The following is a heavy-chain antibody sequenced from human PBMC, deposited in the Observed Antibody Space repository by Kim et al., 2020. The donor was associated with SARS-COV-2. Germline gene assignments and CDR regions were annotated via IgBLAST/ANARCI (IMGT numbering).Heavy chain of an antibody. CDR2: IKQDGSEK. CDR3: AREYYYGSGSYYGVFDYSYGMDV. D-gene: IGHD3-10*01. CDR1: GFTFSSYW. V-gene: IGHV3-7*03. J-gene: IGHJ6*02. Sequence: GGSLRLSCAASGFTFSSYWMSWVRQAPGKGLEWVANIKQDGSEKYYVDSVKGRFTISRDNAKNSLYLQMNSLRAEDTAVYYCAREYYYGSGSYYGVFDYSYGMDVWGQGTTVTVSS.